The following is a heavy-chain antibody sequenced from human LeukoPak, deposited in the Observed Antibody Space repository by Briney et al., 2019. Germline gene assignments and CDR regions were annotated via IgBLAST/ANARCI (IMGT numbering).Heavy chain of an antibody. V-gene: IGHV4-59*01. D-gene: IGHD6-19*01. CDR2: IYYSGST. CDR3: ARGIAVAGPPIDY. Sequence: SETLSLTCTVSGGSISSYYWSWIRQPPGKGLEWIGYIYYSGSTNYNPSLKSRVTISVDTSKNQFSLKLSSVTAADTAVYYCARGIAVAGPPIDYWGQGTLVTVSS. J-gene: IGHJ4*02. CDR1: GGSISSYY.